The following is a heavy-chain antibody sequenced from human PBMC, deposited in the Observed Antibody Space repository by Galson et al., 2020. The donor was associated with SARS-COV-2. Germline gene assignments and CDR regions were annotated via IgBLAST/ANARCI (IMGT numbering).Heavy chain of an antibody. D-gene: IGHD2-21*01. J-gene: IGHJ4*02. V-gene: IGHV3-48*03. Sequence: TGGSLRLSCAASGFTFSNYEMNWVRQAPGKVLEWVSYISSSGRTIHYADSVKGRFTISRDNAKSSQSLQMNSLRAEDTAVYYCARLDAYGPGYWGQGTLVTVSS. CDR1: GFTFSNYE. CDR3: ARLDAYGPGY. CDR2: ISSSGRTI.